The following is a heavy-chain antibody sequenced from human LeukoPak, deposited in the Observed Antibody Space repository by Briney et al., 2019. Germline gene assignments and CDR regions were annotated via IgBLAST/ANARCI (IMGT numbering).Heavy chain of an antibody. Sequence: SETLSLTCAVYGGSFSGYYWSWIRQPPGKGLEWIGYIYYSGSTNYNPSLKSRVTISVDTSKNQFSLKLSSVTAADTAVYYCARGYGDYGRYYYYYYMDVWGKGTTVTISS. CDR3: ARGYGDYGRYYYYYYMDV. J-gene: IGHJ6*03. CDR2: IYYSGST. V-gene: IGHV4-34*01. CDR1: GGSFSGYY. D-gene: IGHD4-17*01.